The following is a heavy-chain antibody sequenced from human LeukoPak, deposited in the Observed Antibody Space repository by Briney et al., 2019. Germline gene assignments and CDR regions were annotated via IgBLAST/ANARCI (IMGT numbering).Heavy chain of an antibody. J-gene: IGHJ4*02. CDR3: ARLMPASSFYFAY. D-gene: IGHD2-2*01. CDR1: GGSISSSSCY. CDR2: IYYSGRS. V-gene: IGHV4-39*01. Sequence: PSETLSLTCTVSGGSISSSSCYWGWIRQSPGKGLEWIGSIYYSGRSYYNPSLKSRVTISVDTSKNQFSLMLSSVTAADTAVYYCARLMPASSFYFAYWGQGNLVTVSS.